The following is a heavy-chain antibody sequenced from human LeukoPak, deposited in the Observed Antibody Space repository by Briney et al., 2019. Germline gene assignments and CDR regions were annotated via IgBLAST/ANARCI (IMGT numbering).Heavy chain of an antibody. CDR1: GGSISSSSYH. D-gene: IGHD6-13*01. V-gene: IGHV4-39*01. Sequence: SETLPLTRTVSGGSISSSSYHWDWIRQPPGKGLEWIGSIYYSGSTYYNPSLKSRVTISVDTSKNQFSLKLSSVTAADTAVYYCARRGASIIWYSFDYWGERPLLTVSS. J-gene: IGHJ4*02. CDR3: ARRGASIIWYSFDY. CDR2: IYYSGST.